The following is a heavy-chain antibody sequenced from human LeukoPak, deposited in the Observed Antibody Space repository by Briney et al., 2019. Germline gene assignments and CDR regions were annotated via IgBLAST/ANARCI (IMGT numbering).Heavy chain of an antibody. V-gene: IGHV1-18*01. Sequence: ASVKVSCKASGYTFTRYGISWVRQAPGQGLEWMGWISAYNGNTNYAQKLQGRVTMTTDTSTSTAYMELRSLRSDDTAVYYCARDGSYCSGGSCQKGPAGFDYWGQGTLVTVSS. CDR1: GYTFTRYG. J-gene: IGHJ4*02. D-gene: IGHD2-15*01. CDR3: ARDGSYCSGGSCQKGPAGFDY. CDR2: ISAYNGNT.